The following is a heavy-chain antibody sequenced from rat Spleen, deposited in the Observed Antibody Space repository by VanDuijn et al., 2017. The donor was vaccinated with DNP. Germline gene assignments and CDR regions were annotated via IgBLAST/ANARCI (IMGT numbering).Heavy chain of an antibody. D-gene: IGHD4-3*01. CDR1: GFTFSDYY. V-gene: IGHV5-22*01. CDR3: ARTYNSGYGGFAY. CDR2: ISYAGGST. J-gene: IGHJ3*01. Sequence: EVQLVESGGGLVQPERSLKLSCEASGFTFSDYYMAWVRQAPTKGLELVAYISYAGGSTYHGDSVKGRFTISRDNAESTLYLQMNSLRSEDMATYYCARTYNSGYGGFAYWGQGTLVTVSS.